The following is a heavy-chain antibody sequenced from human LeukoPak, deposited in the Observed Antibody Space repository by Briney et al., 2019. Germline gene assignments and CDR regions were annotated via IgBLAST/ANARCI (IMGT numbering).Heavy chain of an antibody. J-gene: IGHJ6*02. CDR1: GYTFTSYY. CDR3: AMVPYYYYGMDV. V-gene: IGHV1-46*03. Sequence: AASVKVSCKASGYTFTSYYMHWVRQAPGQGLEWMGIINPSGGSTSYAQKFQGRVTMTRDTSKNQFSLKLSSVTAADTAVYYCAMVPYYYYGMDVWGQGTTVTVSS. CDR2: INPSGGST. D-gene: IGHD3-10*01.